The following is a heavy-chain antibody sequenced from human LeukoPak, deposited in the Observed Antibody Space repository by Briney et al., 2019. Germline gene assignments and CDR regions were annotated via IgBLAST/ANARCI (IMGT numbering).Heavy chain of an antibody. D-gene: IGHD6-19*01. CDR3: ARHHSSGYDC. V-gene: IGHV4-39*01. CDR1: GGSISSSNYY. Sequence: KSSETLSLTCTVSGGSISSSNYYWGWIRQPPGKGLEWIGSIFYSGSTYYNPSLKSRVTVSLDTSKSQFSLKMSSVTAADTAMYHCARHHSSGYDCWGQGTLVTVSS. CDR2: IFYSGST. J-gene: IGHJ4*02.